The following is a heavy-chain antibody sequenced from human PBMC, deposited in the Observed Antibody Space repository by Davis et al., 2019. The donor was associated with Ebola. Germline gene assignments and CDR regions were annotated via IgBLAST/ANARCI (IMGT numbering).Heavy chain of an antibody. D-gene: IGHD5-12*01. CDR2: IIPIFGTA. CDR1: GGTFSSYA. CDR3: AREATRAFDI. J-gene: IGHJ3*02. Sequence: AASVKVSCKASGGTFSSYAISWVRQAPGQGLEWMGGIIPIFGTANYAQKFQGRVTITADESTSTAYMELSSLRSEDTAVYYCAREATRAFDIWGQGTTVTVSS. V-gene: IGHV1-69*13.